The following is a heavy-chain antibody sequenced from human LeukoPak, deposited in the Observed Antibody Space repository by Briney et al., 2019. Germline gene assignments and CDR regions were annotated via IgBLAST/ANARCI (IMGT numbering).Heavy chain of an antibody. J-gene: IGHJ4*02. CDR1: GGTFSSYA. D-gene: IGHD2-2*01. Sequence: SVKVSCKASGGTFSSYAISWVRQAPGQGLEWMGGIIPIFGTADYAQKFQGRVTITADESTTTVYMELSGLRSEDTAVYYCARVGLPLIVVVPAAKFDYWGQGTLVTVSS. V-gene: IGHV1-69*13. CDR3: ARVGLPLIVVVPAAKFDY. CDR2: IIPIFGTA.